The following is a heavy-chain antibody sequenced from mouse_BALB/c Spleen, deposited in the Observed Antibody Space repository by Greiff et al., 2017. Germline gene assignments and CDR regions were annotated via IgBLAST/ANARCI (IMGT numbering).Heavy chain of an antibody. CDR1: GFSLTSYG. V-gene: IGHV2-9*02. Sequence: VQGVESGPGLVAPSQSLSITCTVSGFSLTSYGVHWVRQPPGKGLEWLGVIWAGGSTNYNSALMSRLSISKDNSKSQVFLKMNSLQTDDTAMYYCAIDGLWYFDVWGAGTTVTVSS. CDR3: AIDGLWYFDV. D-gene: IGHD3-1*01. CDR2: IWAGGST. J-gene: IGHJ1*01.